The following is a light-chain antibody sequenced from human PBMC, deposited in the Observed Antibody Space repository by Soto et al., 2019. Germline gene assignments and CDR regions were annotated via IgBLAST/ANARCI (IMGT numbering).Light chain of an antibody. Sequence: QSVLTQPPSVSGAPGQRVTISCTGSSSNIGAGYGVHWYQQLPGTAPKLLIYGNNNRPSGVPDRFSGSKSGTSASLAITGLQAEDEADYYCQSYDSSLSGWVFGGDQADRP. V-gene: IGLV1-40*01. J-gene: IGLJ3*02. CDR3: QSYDSSLSGWV. CDR2: GNN. CDR1: SSNIGAGYG.